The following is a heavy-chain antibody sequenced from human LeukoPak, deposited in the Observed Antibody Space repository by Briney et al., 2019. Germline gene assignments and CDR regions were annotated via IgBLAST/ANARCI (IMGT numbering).Heavy chain of an antibody. D-gene: IGHD3/OR15-3a*01. CDR3: ARGGLGFYYYYGMDV. CDR1: GFTFSSYV. J-gene: IGHJ6*02. V-gene: IGHV3-30-3*01. CDR2: ISYDGSNK. Sequence: GRSLRLSCAASGFTFSSYVMHWVRQAPGKGLEWVAVISYDGSNKYYTGSVKGRFTISRDNSKNTLYLQMNSLRAEDTAVYYCARGGLGFYYYYGMDVWGQGTTVTVSS.